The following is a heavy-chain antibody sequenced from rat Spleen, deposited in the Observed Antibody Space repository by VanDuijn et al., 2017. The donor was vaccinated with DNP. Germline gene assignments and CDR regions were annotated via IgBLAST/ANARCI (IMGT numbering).Heavy chain of an antibody. D-gene: IGHD1-2*01. CDR1: GFIFSNYW. V-gene: IGHV5-31*01. Sequence: EVQLVESGGGPVQPGRSLKLSCVASGFIFSNYWMTWIRQAPGKGLEWVASISNTGDNTYSSDSVKGRFTISRDNVKSTLYLQMNSLRSEDTATYYCATGSSYGFANWGQGTLVTVSS. J-gene: IGHJ3*01. CDR2: ISNTGDNT. CDR3: ATGSSYGFAN.